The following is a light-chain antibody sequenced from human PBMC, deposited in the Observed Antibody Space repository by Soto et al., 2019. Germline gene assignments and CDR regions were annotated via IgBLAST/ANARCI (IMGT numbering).Light chain of an antibody. CDR2: EDN. V-gene: IGLV6-57*03. Sequence: NFMLTQPHSVSESPGKTVTISCTRSGGSIAGNYVQWYQHRPGSAPTPVIYEDNRRPSGVPDRFSGSIDSSSNSASLTISGLKTEDEADYYCQSYDSSSWVFGGVTKVTVL. J-gene: IGLJ3*02. CDR3: QSYDSSSWV. CDR1: GGSIAGNY.